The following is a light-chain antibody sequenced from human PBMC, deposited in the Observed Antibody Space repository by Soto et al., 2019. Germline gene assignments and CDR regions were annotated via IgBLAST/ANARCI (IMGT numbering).Light chain of an antibody. V-gene: IGKV1-5*03. Sequence: DIHLTQSPSTLSASVGDRVTITCRASQSISSWLAWYQQKPGKAPKILIYKASTLESGVPSRFSDSGSGTEFTLTISSLQPDDFATYYCQHWVDYMWTFGQGTKVEIK. CDR2: KAS. CDR1: QSISSW. J-gene: IGKJ1*01. CDR3: QHWVDYMWT.